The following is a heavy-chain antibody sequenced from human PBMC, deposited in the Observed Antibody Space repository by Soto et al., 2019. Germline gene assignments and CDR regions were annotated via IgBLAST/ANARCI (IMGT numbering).Heavy chain of an antibody. D-gene: IGHD3-3*01. CDR1: VGSISSSSYY. V-gene: IGHV4-39*01. CDR2: IYYSGST. Sequence: SETLSLTCTVSVGSISSSSYYWGWIRQPPGKGLEWIASIYYSGSTYYNPSLKSRVTISVDTSKNQFSLKLGSVTAADTAVYYCARLGYDFWSGYPTSFDSWGQGTLVTVSS. CDR3: ARLGYDFWSGYPTSFDS. J-gene: IGHJ4*02.